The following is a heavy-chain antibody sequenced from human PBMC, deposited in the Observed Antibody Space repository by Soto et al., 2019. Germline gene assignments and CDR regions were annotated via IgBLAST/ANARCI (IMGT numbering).Heavy chain of an antibody. CDR2: IGTAGDT. CDR1: GFTFSSYG. V-gene: IGHV3-13*01. CDR3: ARAIRYFDWLSNYYYMDV. D-gene: IGHD3-9*01. Sequence: TGGSLRLSCAASGFTFSSYGMHWVRQATGKGLEWVSAIGTAGDTYYPGSVKGRFTISRENAKNSLYLQMNSLRAGDTAVYYCARAIRYFDWLSNYYYMDVWGKGTTVTVSS. J-gene: IGHJ6*03.